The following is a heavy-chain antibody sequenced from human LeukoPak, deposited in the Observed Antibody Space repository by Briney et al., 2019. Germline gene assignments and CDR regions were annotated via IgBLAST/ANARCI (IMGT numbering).Heavy chain of an antibody. Sequence: GGSLRLSCAASGFTFSSYSMNWVRQAPGKGLEWVSSISSSSSYIYYADSVKGRFTISRDNAKNSLYLQMNSLRAEDTAVYSCARDRADAFDIWGQGTMVPVSS. V-gene: IGHV3-21*01. CDR1: GFTFSSYS. J-gene: IGHJ3*02. CDR2: ISSSSSYI. CDR3: ARDRADAFDI.